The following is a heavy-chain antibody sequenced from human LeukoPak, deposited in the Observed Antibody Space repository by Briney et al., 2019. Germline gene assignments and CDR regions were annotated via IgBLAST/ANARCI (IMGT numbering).Heavy chain of an antibody. CDR1: GFTFSSYA. J-gene: IGHJ3*02. D-gene: IGHD2-21*02. V-gene: IGHV3-21*01. Sequence: MAGGSLRLSCAASGFTFSSYAMNWVRQAPGKGLEWVSSISSSSSYIYYADSVKGRFTISRDNAKNSLYLQMNSLRAEDAAVYYCARDLTNCGGDCHDAFDIWGQGTMVTVSS. CDR2: ISSSSSYI. CDR3: ARDLTNCGGDCHDAFDI.